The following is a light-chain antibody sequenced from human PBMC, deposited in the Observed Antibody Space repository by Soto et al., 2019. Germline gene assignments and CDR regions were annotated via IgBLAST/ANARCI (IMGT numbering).Light chain of an antibody. CDR3: QQYDIWPWT. Sequence: EMVMTQSPATLSVSTGERATLSCRASQRLSSNLAWYQQKPGQAPRLLIYGASTRATGVPASFSGSGSGTEFTLTISSLQSEDFAVYSCQQYDIWPWTFGQGTKV. CDR1: QRLSSN. V-gene: IGKV3-15*01. J-gene: IGKJ1*01. CDR2: GAS.